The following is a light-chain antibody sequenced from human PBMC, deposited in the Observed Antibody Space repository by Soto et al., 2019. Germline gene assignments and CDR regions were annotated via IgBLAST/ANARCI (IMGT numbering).Light chain of an antibody. CDR3: QQYGSSPYT. CDR1: QSVSSSY. J-gene: IGKJ2*01. Sequence: EIVLTQSPGTLSLSPGERATLSCRASQSVSSSYLAWYQQKPGQAPRLLIYGASNRATGIPDRFSGSESGTDFTLTIVRLEPEDFAVYYCQQYGSSPYTFGQGTRLEIK. V-gene: IGKV3-20*01. CDR2: GAS.